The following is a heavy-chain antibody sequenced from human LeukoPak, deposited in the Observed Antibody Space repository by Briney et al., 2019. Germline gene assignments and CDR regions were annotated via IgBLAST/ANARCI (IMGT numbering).Heavy chain of an antibody. D-gene: IGHD3-22*01. Sequence: PGGSLRLSCAVSGFTFRKYAIHWVRQAPGKGLEWVAFISWDGSTKYYADSVKSRFTISRDNSKNTLYLQMNSLRAEDTAVYYCAREIWYYDSSGYIDYWGQGTLVTVSS. V-gene: IGHV3-30*14. CDR3: AREIWYYDSSGYIDY. CDR1: GFTFRKYA. J-gene: IGHJ4*02. CDR2: ISWDGSTK.